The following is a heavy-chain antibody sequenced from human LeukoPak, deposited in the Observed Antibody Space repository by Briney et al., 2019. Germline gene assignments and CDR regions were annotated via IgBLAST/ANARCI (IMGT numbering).Heavy chain of an antibody. CDR1: GFTFSSYA. Sequence: PGGSLRLPCAASGFTFSSYAMSWVRQAPGKGLEWVSAISGSGGSTYYADSVKGRFTISRDNSKNTLYLQMNSLRAEDTAVYYCAKPRYCSGGSCYPIEYFQHWGQGTLVTVSS. CDR2: ISGSGGST. CDR3: AKPRYCSGGSCYPIEYFQH. J-gene: IGHJ1*01. D-gene: IGHD2-15*01. V-gene: IGHV3-23*01.